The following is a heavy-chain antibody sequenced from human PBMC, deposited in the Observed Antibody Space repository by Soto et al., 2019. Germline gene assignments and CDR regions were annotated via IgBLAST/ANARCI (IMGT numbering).Heavy chain of an antibody. J-gene: IGHJ6*03. CDR1: GFTFGDYA. CDR2: IRSKAYGGTT. V-gene: IGHV3-49*03. D-gene: IGHD2-15*01. Sequence: GGSLRLSCTASGFTFGDYAMSWFRQAPGKGLEWVGFIRSKAYGGTTEYAASVKGRFTISRDDSKSIAYLQMNSLKTEDTAVYYCTREALGYRSGGSCYRLFSVLNYYHYSMVFWGPGITVTV. CDR3: TREALGYRSGGSCYRLFSVLNYYHYSMVF.